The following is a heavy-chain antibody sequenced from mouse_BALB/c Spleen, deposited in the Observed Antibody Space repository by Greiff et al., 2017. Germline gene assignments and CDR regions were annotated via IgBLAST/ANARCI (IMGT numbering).Heavy chain of an antibody. V-gene: IGHV3-6*02. CDR1: GYSITSGYY. CDR2: ISYDGSN. D-gene: IGHD2-14*01. Sequence: EVKLQESGPGLVKPSQSLSLTCSVTGYSITSGYYWNWIRQFPGNKLEWMGYISYDGSNNYNPSLKNRISITRDTSKNQFFLKLNSVTTEDTATYYCARYDYAMDDWGQGTSVTVSS. J-gene: IGHJ4*01. CDR3: ARYDYAMDD.